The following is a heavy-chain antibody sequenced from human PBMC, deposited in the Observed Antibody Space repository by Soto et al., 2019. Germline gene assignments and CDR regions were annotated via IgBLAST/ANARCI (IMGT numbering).Heavy chain of an antibody. CDR1: GYSFTSYG. CDR2: ISAYNGNT. Sequence: ASVKVSCKASGYSFTSYGITWVRQAPGQGLEWMGWISAYNGNTNYAQNLQDRDTLTTDTSTYSAYREMRNLQSDDTAVYYCARDFGSELSVPRVVFDSWGQGALVTLSS. J-gene: IGHJ4*02. CDR3: ARDFGSELSVPRVVFDS. V-gene: IGHV1-18*01. D-gene: IGHD3-3*01.